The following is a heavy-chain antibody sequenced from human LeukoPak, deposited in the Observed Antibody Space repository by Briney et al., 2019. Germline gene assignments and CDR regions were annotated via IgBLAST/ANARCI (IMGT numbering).Heavy chain of an antibody. V-gene: IGHV3-23*01. Sequence: GGSLRLSCAASGFTFSSYAMSWVRQAPGKGLEWVSAISGSGGSTYYADSVKGRFTISRDNSKNTLYLQMNSLRAEDTAVYYCAKDFEDNIAAAGHFDYWGQGTLVTVSS. CDR3: AKDFEDNIAAAGHFDY. D-gene: IGHD6-13*01. J-gene: IGHJ4*02. CDR1: GFTFSSYA. CDR2: ISGSGGST.